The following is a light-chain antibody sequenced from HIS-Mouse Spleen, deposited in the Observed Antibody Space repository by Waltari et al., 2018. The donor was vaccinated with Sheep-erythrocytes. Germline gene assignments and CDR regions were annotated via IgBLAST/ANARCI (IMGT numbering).Light chain of an antibody. V-gene: IGLV3-10*01. J-gene: IGLJ3*02. CDR1: ALPKTY. CDR2: EDS. Sequence: SYELTQPPSVSVSPGQTARITCSGDALPKTYAYWYQQKSGQAPVLVIYEDSKRPSGIPERFSGSSSGTMATSTISGAQVEDEADYYCYSTDSSGNHSWVFGGGTKLTVL. CDR3: YSTDSSGNHSWV.